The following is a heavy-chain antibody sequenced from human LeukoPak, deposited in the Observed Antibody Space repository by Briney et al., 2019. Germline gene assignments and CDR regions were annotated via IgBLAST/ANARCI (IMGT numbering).Heavy chain of an antibody. D-gene: IGHD6-19*01. CDR2: IYSGGST. CDR3: AKDSAGWSNWFDP. V-gene: IGHV3-66*01. CDR1: GLTVSSNY. Sequence: GGSLRLSCAASGLTVSSNYMSWVRQAPGKGLEWVSVIYSGGSTYYADSVKGRFTISRDNSKNTLYLQMNSLRGEDTAVYYCAKDSAGWSNWFDPWGQGTLVTVSS. J-gene: IGHJ5*02.